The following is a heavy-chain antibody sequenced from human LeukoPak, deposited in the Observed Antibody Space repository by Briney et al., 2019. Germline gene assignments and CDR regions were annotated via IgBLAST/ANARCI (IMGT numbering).Heavy chain of an antibody. J-gene: IGHJ4*02. CDR3: AGRHCSGGGCYFAGADPFDY. CDR2: IYSGGNI. CDR1: GFTVSSNY. Sequence: GGSLRLSCAASGFTVSSNYMSWVRQAPGKGLEWVSVIYSGGNIYYIESVKGRFTISRDTSKNTLYLQMNSLRAEDTAVYFCAGRHCSGGGCYFAGADPFDYWGQGTLVTVSS. D-gene: IGHD2-15*01. V-gene: IGHV3-53*01.